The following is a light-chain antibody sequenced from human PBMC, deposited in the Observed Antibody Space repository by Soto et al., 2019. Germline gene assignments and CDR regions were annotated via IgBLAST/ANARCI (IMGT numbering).Light chain of an antibody. Sequence: EIVLTQSPATLSLSPGERATLSCRASQSVSSSLAWYQQKPGQAPRLLIYGASNRATGIPDRFSGSGSGTDFTLIISRLEPEDFAVYYCQQYGSSPQTFGQGTKVAIK. CDR2: GAS. CDR1: QSVSSS. V-gene: IGKV3-20*01. CDR3: QQYGSSPQT. J-gene: IGKJ1*01.